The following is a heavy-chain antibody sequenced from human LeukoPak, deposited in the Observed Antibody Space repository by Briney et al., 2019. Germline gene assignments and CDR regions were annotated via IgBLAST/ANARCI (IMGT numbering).Heavy chain of an antibody. Sequence: ASVKVSCKASGYTFTGYYMHWVRQAPGQGLEWMGWINPNSGGTNYAQKFQGRVTMTRDTSISTAYMELSRLRPDDTAVYYCARLAGYSSSYFDYWGQGTLVTVSS. V-gene: IGHV1-2*02. CDR1: GYTFTGYY. CDR2: INPNSGGT. CDR3: ARLAGYSSSYFDY. J-gene: IGHJ4*02. D-gene: IGHD6-6*01.